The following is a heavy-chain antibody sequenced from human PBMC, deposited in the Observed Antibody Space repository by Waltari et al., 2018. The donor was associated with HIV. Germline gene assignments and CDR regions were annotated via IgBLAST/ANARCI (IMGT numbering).Heavy chain of an antibody. D-gene: IGHD3-3*01. J-gene: IGHJ3*02. CDR1: GYTFTNYY. V-gene: IGHV1-46*01. Sequence: QVQLVQSGAEVKKPGASVKVSCKASGYTFTNYYIHWVRQAPGQGLEWMARSNPSGGSTSHAQKFQGRVTMTRDTSTSTVYMELSSLRSEDTAVYYCARDKAVGIITSVFNMWGQGTMVIVSS. CDR2: SNPSGGST. CDR3: ARDKAVGIITSVFNM.